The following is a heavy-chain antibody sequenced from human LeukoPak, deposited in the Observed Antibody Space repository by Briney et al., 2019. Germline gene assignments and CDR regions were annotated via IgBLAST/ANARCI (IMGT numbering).Heavy chain of an antibody. D-gene: IGHD5-24*01. J-gene: IGHJ3*02. Sequence: PSETLSLTCAVSGGSISSSSYYWGWIRQPPGKGLEWIGSIYYSGSTYYNPSLKSRVTISVDTSKNQFSLKLSSVTAADTAVYYCARGRRDGYNDDAFDIWGQGTMVTVSS. CDR3: ARGRRDGYNDDAFDI. CDR1: GGSISSSSYY. V-gene: IGHV4-39*07. CDR2: IYYSGST.